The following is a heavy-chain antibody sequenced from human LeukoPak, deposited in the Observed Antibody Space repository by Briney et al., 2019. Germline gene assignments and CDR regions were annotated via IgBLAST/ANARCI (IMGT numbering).Heavy chain of an antibody. CDR3: ARGYYDILTGSPDWFDP. CDR1: GGSISSSTYY. V-gene: IGHV4-39*07. CDR2: IYHSGST. D-gene: IGHD3-9*01. J-gene: IGHJ5*02. Sequence: SETLSLTCFVSGGSISSSTYYWAWIRQPPGKGLEWIGYIYHSGSTYYNPSLKSRVTISVDRSKNQFSLKLSSVTAADTAVYYCARGYYDILTGSPDWFDPWGQGTLVTVSS.